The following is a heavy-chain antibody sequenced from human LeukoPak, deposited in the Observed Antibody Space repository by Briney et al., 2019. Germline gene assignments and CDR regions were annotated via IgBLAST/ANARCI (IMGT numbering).Heavy chain of an antibody. CDR2: INHSGST. Sequence: SETLSLTCAVYAGSFSGYYWSWIRQPPGKGLEWMGEINHSGSTNYNPSLKSRVTISVDTSKNQFSLKLSSVTAADTAVYYCARGPSIQLWSDPYYYYGMDVWGQGTTVTVSS. CDR1: AGSFSGYY. CDR3: ARGPSIQLWSDPYYYYGMDV. J-gene: IGHJ6*02. V-gene: IGHV4-34*01. D-gene: IGHD5-18*01.